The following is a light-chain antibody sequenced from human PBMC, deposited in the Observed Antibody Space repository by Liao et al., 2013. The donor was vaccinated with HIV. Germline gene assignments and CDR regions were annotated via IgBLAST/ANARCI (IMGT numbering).Light chain of an antibody. CDR2: YDS. J-gene: IGLJ3*02. Sequence: SYVLTQPPSVSVAPGKTARITCGGNNIGSKSVHWYQQKPGQAPVLVIYYDSDRPSGIPERFSGSNSGNMATLTISRVEAGDEADYYCQVWDSSSDHPNWVFGGGTKLTVL. CDR3: QVWDSSSDHPNWV. CDR1: NIGSKS. V-gene: IGLV3-21*04.